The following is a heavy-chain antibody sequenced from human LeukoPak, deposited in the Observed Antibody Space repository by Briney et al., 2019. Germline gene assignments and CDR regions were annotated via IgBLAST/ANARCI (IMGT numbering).Heavy chain of an antibody. CDR2: ISWNSGSI. V-gene: IGHV3-9*01. D-gene: IGHD4-17*01. J-gene: IGHJ4*02. CDR3: AKGAYGDYLGSEYYFDY. Sequence: GGSLRLSCAASGFTFDDYAMHWVRQAPGKGLEWVSGISWNSGSIGYADSVKGRFTISRDNAKNSLYLQMNSLRAEDTALYYCAKGAYGDYLGSEYYFDYWGQGTLVNVSS. CDR1: GFTFDDYA.